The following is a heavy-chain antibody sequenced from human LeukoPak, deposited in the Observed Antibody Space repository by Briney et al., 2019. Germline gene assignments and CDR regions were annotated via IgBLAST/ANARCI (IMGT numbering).Heavy chain of an antibody. CDR1: GGSFSGYY. Sequence: PSGTLSLTCAVYGGSFSGYYWSWIRQPPGKGLEWIGEINHSGSTNYNPSLKSRVTISVDTSKNQFSLKLSSVTAADTAVYYCARVHYDFWSGYPNYGMDVWGQGTTVTVSS. CDR3: ARVHYDFWSGYPNYGMDV. CDR2: INHSGST. J-gene: IGHJ6*02. V-gene: IGHV4-34*01. D-gene: IGHD3-3*01.